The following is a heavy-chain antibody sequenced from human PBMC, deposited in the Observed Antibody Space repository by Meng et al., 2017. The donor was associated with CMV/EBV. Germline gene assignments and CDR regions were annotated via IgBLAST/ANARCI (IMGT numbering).Heavy chain of an antibody. D-gene: IGHD3-10*01. J-gene: IGHJ4*02. V-gene: IGHV2-5*01. CDR3: AHRSNFYGSGSRSFDY. CDR1: GFSLITSGVG. Sequence: SGPTLVKPTQTLTLTCTFSGFSLITSGVGVGWIRQPPGKALEWLAVIYWNGDKRYRPSLESRLSITRDTSKNQVVLTMPNMDPVDTATYYCAHRSNFYGSGSRSFDYWGQGTLVTVSS. CDR2: IYWNGDK.